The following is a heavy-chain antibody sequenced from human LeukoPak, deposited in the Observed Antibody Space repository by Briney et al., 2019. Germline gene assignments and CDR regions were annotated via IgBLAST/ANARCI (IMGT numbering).Heavy chain of an antibody. CDR1: GFTVSSNY. J-gene: IGHJ5*02. CDR3: ARASGSSWYNWFDP. V-gene: IGHV3-66*01. CDR2: IYSGGST. D-gene: IGHD6-13*01. Sequence: GGSLRLSCAASGFTVSSNYMSWVRQAPGKGLEWVSVIYSGGSTYYADSVKGRFTISRDNSKNTLYLQMNSLRAEDTAVYYCARASGSSWYNWFDPWGQGTLVTVSS.